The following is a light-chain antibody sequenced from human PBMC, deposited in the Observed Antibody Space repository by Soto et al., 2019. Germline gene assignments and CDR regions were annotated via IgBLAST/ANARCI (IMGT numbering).Light chain of an antibody. V-gene: IGKV3-11*01. CDR1: QSVSSY. CDR2: DAS. J-gene: IGKJ4*01. Sequence: EIVLPQSPGTLSLSPGERTTLSCRASQSVSSYLAWYQQKPGQAPRLLIYDASNRATGIPARFSGSGSGTDFTLTISSLEPEDFAVYYCQQRSNWPLTFGGGTKVDIK. CDR3: QQRSNWPLT.